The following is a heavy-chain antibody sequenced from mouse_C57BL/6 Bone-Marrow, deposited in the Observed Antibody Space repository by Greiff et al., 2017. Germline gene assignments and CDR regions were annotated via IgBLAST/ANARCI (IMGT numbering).Heavy chain of an antibody. CDR3: AKGIYDYDEAMDY. Sequence: VQLQQSGPELVKPGASVKISCKASGYTFTDYYMNWVKQSHGKSLEWIGDINPNNGGTSYNQKFKGTATLTVDKSSSTAYMELRSLTSEDSAVYYCAKGIYDYDEAMDYWGQGTSVTGSS. D-gene: IGHD2-4*01. V-gene: IGHV1-26*01. J-gene: IGHJ4*01. CDR1: GYTFTDYY. CDR2: INPNNGGT.